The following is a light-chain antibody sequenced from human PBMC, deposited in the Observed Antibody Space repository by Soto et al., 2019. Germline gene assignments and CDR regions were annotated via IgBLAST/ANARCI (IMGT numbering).Light chain of an antibody. V-gene: IGLV2-14*01. CDR2: EVS. Sequence: QSVLTQPASVSGSPGQSITISCTGTSSDVGGYNYVSWYQQHPGKAPKVMIYEVSNRPSGVSNRFSGSKSGNTASLTISGLQGEDEADYYCSSYTSSITVVFGGGTKLTVL. CDR3: SSYTSSITVV. CDR1: SSDVGGYNY. J-gene: IGLJ2*01.